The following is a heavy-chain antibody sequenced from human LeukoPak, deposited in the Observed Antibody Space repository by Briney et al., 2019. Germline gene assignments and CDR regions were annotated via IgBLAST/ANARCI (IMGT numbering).Heavy chain of an antibody. D-gene: IGHD6-19*01. CDR3: ARDRVAVAGTRYFDY. CDR2: ISSSSSYI. Sequence: AGSLRRSCAASGFTFSSYSMNWVRHGPGKGLEWVSSISSSSSYIYYADSVKGRFTISRDNAKNSLYMQMNSLRAEDTAVYYCARDRVAVAGTRYFDYWGQGTLVTVSS. V-gene: IGHV3-21*01. J-gene: IGHJ4*02. CDR1: GFTFSSYS.